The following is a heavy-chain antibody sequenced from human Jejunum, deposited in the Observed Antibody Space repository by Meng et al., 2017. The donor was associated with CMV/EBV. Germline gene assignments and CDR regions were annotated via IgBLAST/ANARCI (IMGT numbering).Heavy chain of an antibody. V-gene: IGHV1-18*01. Sequence: QAQRVQAGGEVKKPGASVKVSCKAAGYTFTNYGITWVRQAPGQGLEWMGWINAYNGDTNYAQTLQGRVTMTTDTSTSTAYMELRSLRSDDTAVYYCARASRVLGGFDYWGQGTLVTVSS. CDR2: INAYNGDT. J-gene: IGHJ4*02. D-gene: IGHD3-16*01. CDR1: GYTFTNYG. CDR3: ARASRVLGGFDY.